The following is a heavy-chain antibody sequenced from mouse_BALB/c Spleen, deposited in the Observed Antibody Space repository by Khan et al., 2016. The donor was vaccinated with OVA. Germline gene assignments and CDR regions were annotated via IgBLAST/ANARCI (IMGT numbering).Heavy chain of an antibody. V-gene: IGHV1S81*02. CDR1: GYTFTSYW. D-gene: IGHD1-3*01. CDR2: TNPTNGRT. CDR3: ARIKKIVYTYFDY. J-gene: IGHJ2*01. Sequence: VQLQQSGAELVKAGASVKMSCKASGYTFTSYWMHWVKQRLGQGLEWFAETNPTNGRTYYNEKFKGKATLTVDKSSSTAYMLLSGLKFEDSAVYYCARIKKIVYTYFDYWGQGTTLTVSS.